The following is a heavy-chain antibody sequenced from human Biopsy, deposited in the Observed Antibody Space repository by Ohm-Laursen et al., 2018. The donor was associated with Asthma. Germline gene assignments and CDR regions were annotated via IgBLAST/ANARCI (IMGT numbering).Heavy chain of an antibody. V-gene: IGHV1-69*13. J-gene: IGHJ4*02. CDR1: GGTFNTYV. Sequence: GASVKVSCKPLGGTFNTYVIGWVRQAPGQGLEWMGGINSVFGTTTYPQKFQDRVTITADDSTSTVYMELSSLRSEVTAVYYCARKAGSCISRTCYSLDFWGQGTLVTVSS. CDR2: INSVFGTT. D-gene: IGHD2-2*01. CDR3: ARKAGSCISRTCYSLDF.